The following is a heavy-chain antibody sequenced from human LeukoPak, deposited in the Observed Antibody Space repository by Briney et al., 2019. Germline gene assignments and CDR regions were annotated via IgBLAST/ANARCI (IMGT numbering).Heavy chain of an antibody. V-gene: IGHV1-58*02. CDR3: AAEMGGSYYGY. J-gene: IGHJ4*02. D-gene: IGHD1-26*01. CDR1: GFTFTSSA. CDR2: IVVGSGNT. Sequence: EASVKVSCKASGFTFTSSAMQWVRQARGQRLEWIGWIVVGSGNTSYAQKFQERVTITRDMSTSTAYMELSSLRSEDTAVYYCAAEMGGSYYGYWGQGTLVTVSS.